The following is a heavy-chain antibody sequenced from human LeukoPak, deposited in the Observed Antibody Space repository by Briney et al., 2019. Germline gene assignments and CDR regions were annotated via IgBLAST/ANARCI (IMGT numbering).Heavy chain of an antibody. J-gene: IGHJ4*02. CDR2: IYYSRST. CDR1: GGSISSSGYY. Sequence: KPSETLSLTCTVSGGSISSSGYYWGWVRQPPGKGLEWIASIYYSRSTSYNPSLRSRATISVDTSKNQFSLKLSSVTAADTALYYCVRSRDGYNLLDYWGQGTLVTVSS. V-gene: IGHV4-39*01. CDR3: VRSRDGYNLLDY. D-gene: IGHD5-24*01.